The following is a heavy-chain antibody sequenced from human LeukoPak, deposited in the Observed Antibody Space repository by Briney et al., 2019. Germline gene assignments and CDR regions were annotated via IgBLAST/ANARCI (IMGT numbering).Heavy chain of an antibody. V-gene: IGHV1-18*01. CDR2: ISTYNGNT. Sequence: ASVKVSCKASGYTFTTYAISWVRQAPGQGLEWMGWISTYNGNTNYAQKFQGRVTLTTDTSTSTAYMDLRSLRSDDTAVYHCARVTLGSLYFDLWGRGTLVTVSS. D-gene: IGHD2-15*01. CDR3: ARVTLGSLYFDL. J-gene: IGHJ2*01. CDR1: GYTFTTYA.